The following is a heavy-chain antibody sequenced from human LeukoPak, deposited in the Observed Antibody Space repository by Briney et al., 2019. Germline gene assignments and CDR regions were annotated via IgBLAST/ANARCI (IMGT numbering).Heavy chain of an antibody. CDR2: ISYDGSNE. J-gene: IGHJ4*02. D-gene: IGHD1-26*01. Sequence: GGSLRLSCAASGFTFSSYVMHWVRQAPGKGLEWVAIISYDGSNEYYADSVKGRFTISRDNSKNTLYLQMNSLRAADTAVYYCARDGGVGATFGYWGQGTLVTVSS. V-gene: IGHV3-30*04. CDR1: GFTFSSYV. CDR3: ARDGGVGATFGY.